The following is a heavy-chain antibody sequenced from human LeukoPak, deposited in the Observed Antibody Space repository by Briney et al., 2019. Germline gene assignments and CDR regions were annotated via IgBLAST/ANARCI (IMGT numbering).Heavy chain of an antibody. CDR1: GFTFSSYA. CDR2: ISGSGGST. CDR3: AKRRMNIVVVPAAFDY. D-gene: IGHD2-2*01. V-gene: IGHV3-23*01. J-gene: IGHJ4*02. Sequence: PGGSLRLSCAASGFTFSSYAMSWVRQASGKGLEWVSAISGSGGSTYYADSVKGRFTISRVNSKNTLYLQMNSLRAEDTAVYYCAKRRMNIVVVPAAFDYWGQGTLVTVSS.